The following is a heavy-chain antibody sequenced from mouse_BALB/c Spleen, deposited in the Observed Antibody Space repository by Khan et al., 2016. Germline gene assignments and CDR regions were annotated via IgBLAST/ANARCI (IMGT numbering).Heavy chain of an antibody. CDR3: ARGGYGNYVFAY. Sequence: QVQLQQSGAELARPGASVKLSCKASGYTFTSYWMQWVKQRPGQGLQWIGTIYPGDGDTRYTQKFKGKATLTADKSSSTAYMQLSSLASDDSAVYYCARGGYGNYVFAYWGQGTLVTVSA. V-gene: IGHV1-87*01. J-gene: IGHJ3*01. D-gene: IGHD2-1*01. CDR2: IYPGDGDT. CDR1: GYTFTSYW.